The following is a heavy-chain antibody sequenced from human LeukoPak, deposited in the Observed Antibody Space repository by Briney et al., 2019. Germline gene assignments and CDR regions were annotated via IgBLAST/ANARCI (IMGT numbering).Heavy chain of an antibody. J-gene: IGHJ4*02. V-gene: IGHV4-59*11. CDR3: ARFGWYFDY. CDR1: GGSIRSHY. CDR2: IYYSGST. Sequence: SETLSLTCTVSGGSIRSHYWSWIRQPPGKGLEWIGYIYYSGSTNYNPSLKSRVTISVDTSKNQFSLKLSSVTAADTAVYYCARFGWYFDYWGQGTLVTVSS. D-gene: IGHD3-10*01.